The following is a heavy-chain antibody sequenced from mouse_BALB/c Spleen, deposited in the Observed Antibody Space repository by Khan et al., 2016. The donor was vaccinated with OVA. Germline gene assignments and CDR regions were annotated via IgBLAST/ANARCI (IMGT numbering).Heavy chain of an antibody. CDR3: ARCLNWDGAWFAY. V-gene: IGHV9-1*02. CDR2: INTNTGET. CDR1: GYTFTNYG. Sequence: QIQLVQSGPELKRPGETVKISCKTSGYTFTNYGMNWVKQAPGKALKWMGCINTNTGETTYADDFKDRFAFSSENSASTAYLQMSSLKNEDMATYCCARCLNWDGAWFAYWGQGTLVTVSA. J-gene: IGHJ3*01. D-gene: IGHD4-1*01.